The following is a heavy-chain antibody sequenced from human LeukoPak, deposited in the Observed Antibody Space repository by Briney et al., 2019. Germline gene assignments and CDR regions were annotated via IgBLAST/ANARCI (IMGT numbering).Heavy chain of an antibody. CDR3: ARHVASCNRKTCYTDA. D-gene: IGHD2-2*02. CDR2: IYPRDSDT. Sequence: GESLKISCKGSGYSFDTDWIGWVRQMPGQGLEWMGIIYPRDSDTRYSPSFQGQVTISADKSISTAYLQWSSLKASDTAMYYCARHVASCNRKTCYTDAWGQGTLVTVSS. CDR1: GYSFDTDW. J-gene: IGHJ5*02. V-gene: IGHV5-51*01.